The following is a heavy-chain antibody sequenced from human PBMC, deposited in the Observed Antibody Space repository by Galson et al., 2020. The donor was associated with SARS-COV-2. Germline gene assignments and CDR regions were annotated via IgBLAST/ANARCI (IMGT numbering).Heavy chain of an antibody. CDR3: ARKVGYCSGGSCHYWYFDL. Sequence: SETLSLTCTVSGGSISSSSYYWGWIRQPRGKGLEWIGSIYYSGSTYYNPSLKSRVTISVDTSKNQFSLKLSSVTAADTAVYYCARKVGYCSGGSCHYWYFDLWGRGTLVTVAS. J-gene: IGHJ2*01. CDR2: IYYSGST. D-gene: IGHD2-15*01. CDR1: GGSISSSSYY. V-gene: IGHV4-39*01.